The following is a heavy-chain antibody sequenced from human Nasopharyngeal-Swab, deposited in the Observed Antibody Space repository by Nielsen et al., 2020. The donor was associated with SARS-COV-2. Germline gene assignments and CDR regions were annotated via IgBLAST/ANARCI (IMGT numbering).Heavy chain of an antibody. CDR2: ISYDGSNK. CDR3: AKESLTVTTYLSYGMDV. CDR1: GFTFSSYG. D-gene: IGHD4-17*01. Sequence: GESLKISCAASGFTFSSYGMHWVRQAPGKGLEWVAVISYDGSNKYYADSVKGRFTISRDNSKNTLYLQMNSLRAEDTAVYYCAKESLTVTTYLSYGMDVWGQGTTVTVSS. J-gene: IGHJ6*02. V-gene: IGHV3-30*18.